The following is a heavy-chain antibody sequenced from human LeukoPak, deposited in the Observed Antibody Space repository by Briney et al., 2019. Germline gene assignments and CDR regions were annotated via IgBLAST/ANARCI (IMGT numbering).Heavy chain of an antibody. J-gene: IGHJ4*02. Sequence: SETLSLTCTVSGGSISSHYWSWIRQPPGKGLEWIGYIYYSGSTNYNPSLKRRVTISVDTSKNQFSLKLSSVTAADTAVYYCARTYLLEMATPYFDYWGQGTLVTVSS. V-gene: IGHV4-59*11. CDR1: GGSISSHY. CDR2: IYYSGST. D-gene: IGHD5-24*01. CDR3: ARTYLLEMATPYFDY.